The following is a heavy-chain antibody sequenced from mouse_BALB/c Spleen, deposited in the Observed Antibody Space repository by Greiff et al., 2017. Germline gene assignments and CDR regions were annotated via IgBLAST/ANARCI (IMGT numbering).Heavy chain of an antibody. D-gene: IGHD2-1*01. J-gene: IGHJ2*01. V-gene: IGHV5-12-2*01. CDR1: GFTFSSYT. CDR3: ARHAYGNYRFDY. Sequence: EVHLVESGGGLVQPGGSLKLSCAASGFTFSSYTMSWVRQTPEKRLEWVAYISNGGGSTYYPDTVKGRFTISRDNAKNTLYRQMSSLKSEDTAMYYCARHAYGNYRFDYWGQGTTLTVSS. CDR2: ISNGGGST.